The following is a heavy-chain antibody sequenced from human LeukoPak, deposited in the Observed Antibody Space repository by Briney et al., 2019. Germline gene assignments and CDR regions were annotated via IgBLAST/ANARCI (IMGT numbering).Heavy chain of an antibody. V-gene: IGHV1-2*02. CDR1: GYRFTGFY. Sequence: ASVKVSCKTSGYRFTGFYIHWVRQAPGHGLEWMGCINPNTGGTNSALKFQGRVTLTTDTSISAAYMDLRSLTSDDTAVYYCAREADFNGSGRGDSWGQGTLVIVSS. D-gene: IGHD2-8*01. CDR3: AREADFNGSGRGDS. J-gene: IGHJ4*02. CDR2: INPNTGGT.